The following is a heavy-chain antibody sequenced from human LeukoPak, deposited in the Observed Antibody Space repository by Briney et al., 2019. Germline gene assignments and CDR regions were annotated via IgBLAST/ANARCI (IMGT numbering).Heavy chain of an antibody. Sequence: GGSLRLSCAASGFTVSSNYMSWVRQAPGKGLEWVSAISGSGGSTQYADSVKGRFIISRDNSKNTLYLQMNSLRVEDTAVYYCAKGSSNWRDYYYFDYWGQGTLVTVSS. D-gene: IGHD6-13*01. CDR2: ISGSGGST. V-gene: IGHV3-23*01. CDR3: AKGSSNWRDYYYFDY. CDR1: GFTVSSNY. J-gene: IGHJ4*02.